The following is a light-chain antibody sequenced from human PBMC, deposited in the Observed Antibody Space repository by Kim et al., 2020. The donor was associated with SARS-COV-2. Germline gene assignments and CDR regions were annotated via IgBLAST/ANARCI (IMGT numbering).Light chain of an antibody. CDR2: TYN. V-gene: IGLV1-44*01. J-gene: IGLJ3*02. Sequence: ELTQPPSASGTPGQRVTISCSGSSSNIGRNTVNWFQQLPGTAPKLLINTYNQRPSGVPDRFSGSKSGTSASLTISGLQSEDEADYYCAAWDDSLIGRVFGGGTQLTVL. CDR3: AAWDDSLIGRV. CDR1: SSNIGRNT.